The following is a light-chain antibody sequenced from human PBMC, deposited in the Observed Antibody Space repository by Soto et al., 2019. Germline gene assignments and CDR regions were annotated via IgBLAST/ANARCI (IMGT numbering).Light chain of an antibody. Sequence: DIQMTQSPSSLSASVGDRVTITCRASQSISSYLNWYQQKPGQAPKLLIYAASSLPSGVPSRFSGSGSGTDFTLTISSLQPEDFATYYCQQSYSTLFTFGPGTKVDIK. CDR3: QQSYSTLFT. CDR1: QSISSY. V-gene: IGKV1-39*01. CDR2: AAS. J-gene: IGKJ3*01.